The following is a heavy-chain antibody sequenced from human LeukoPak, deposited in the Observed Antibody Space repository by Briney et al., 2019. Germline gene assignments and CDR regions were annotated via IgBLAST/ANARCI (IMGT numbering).Heavy chain of an antibody. CDR3: GRAFAGAPFDL. Sequence: GGSLRLSCAASGFTFSSYSMHWVRQAPGKGLEWAAVLSTIGGREYYADSVKGRFTISRDTSKNTLYLQMDGLRVEDTALYYCGRAFAGAPFDLWGRGTLVTVS. CDR1: GFTFSSYS. CDR2: LSTIGGRE. D-gene: IGHD3-10*01. V-gene: IGHV3-30*04. J-gene: IGHJ2*01.